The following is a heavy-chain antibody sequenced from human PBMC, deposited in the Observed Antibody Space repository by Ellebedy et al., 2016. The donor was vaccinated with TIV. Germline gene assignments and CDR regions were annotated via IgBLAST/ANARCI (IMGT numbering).Heavy chain of an antibody. V-gene: IGHV3-23*01. CDR3: AKEGWFGEYYFDY. Sequence: GGSLRLXXAASGFTFSSYAMSWVRQAPGKGLEWVSAISGSGGSTYYADSVKGRFTISRDNSKNTLYLQMNSLRAEDTAVYYCAKEGWFGEYYFDYWGQGTLVTVSS. J-gene: IGHJ4*02. CDR1: GFTFSSYA. CDR2: ISGSGGST. D-gene: IGHD3-10*01.